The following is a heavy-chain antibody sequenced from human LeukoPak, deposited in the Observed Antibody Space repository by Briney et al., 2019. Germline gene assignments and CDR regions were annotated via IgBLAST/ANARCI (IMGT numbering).Heavy chain of an antibody. CDR2: ISYDGSNK. CDR1: GFTFSSYA. J-gene: IGHJ4*02. Sequence: GGSLRLSCAASGFTFSSYAMHWVRQAPGKGLEWVAVISYDGSNKYYADFVKGRFTISRDNSKNTLYLQMNSLRAEDTAVYYCELNGGNSDWNYWGQGTLVTVSS. D-gene: IGHD4-23*01. V-gene: IGHV3-30-3*01. CDR3: ELNGGNSDWNY.